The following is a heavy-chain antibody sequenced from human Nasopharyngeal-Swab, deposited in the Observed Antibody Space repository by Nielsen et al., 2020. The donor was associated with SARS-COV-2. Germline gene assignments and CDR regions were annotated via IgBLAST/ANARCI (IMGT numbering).Heavy chain of an antibody. V-gene: IGHV3-53*01. CDR3: ARVLDGYNGFDY. J-gene: IGHJ4*02. Sequence: GESLKISCAGSGYIFGSFWMSWVRQAPGKGLEWVSIIYPGGSTYYADSVKGRFTISRDSSRNTLYLQMNSLTAEDTAVYYCARVLDGYNGFDYWGQGTLVTVSS. CDR1: GYIFGSFW. CDR2: IYPGGST. D-gene: IGHD5-24*01.